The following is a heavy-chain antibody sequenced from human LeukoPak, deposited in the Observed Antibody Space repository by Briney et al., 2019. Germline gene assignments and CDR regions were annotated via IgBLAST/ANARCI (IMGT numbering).Heavy chain of an antibody. Sequence: GGSLRLSCAASGFTFSGYAMHWVRQAPGKGLEWLTVISTDGNDKHYADSVKGRFTVSRDISKNTLFLQMNNLRTEDTAVYYCAKDKSVSADYYFDYWGQGTLVTVSS. CDR3: AKDKSVSADYYFDY. V-gene: IGHV3-30*04. D-gene: IGHD5/OR15-5a*01. CDR2: ISTDGNDK. J-gene: IGHJ4*02. CDR1: GFTFSGYA.